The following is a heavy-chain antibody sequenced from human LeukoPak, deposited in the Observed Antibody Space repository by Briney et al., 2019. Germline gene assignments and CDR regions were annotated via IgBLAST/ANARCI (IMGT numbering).Heavy chain of an antibody. J-gene: IGHJ4*02. D-gene: IGHD3-22*01. CDR3: AGGPYYYDSSGYYCDY. CDR2: IIPIFGTA. V-gene: IGHV1-69*13. CDR1: GGTFSSYA. Sequence: SVKVSCKASGGTFSSYAISWVRQAPGQGLEWMGGIIPIFGTANYAQKFQGRVTITADESTSTAYMELSSLRSEDTAVYYCAGGPYYYDSSGYYCDYWGQGTLVTVSS.